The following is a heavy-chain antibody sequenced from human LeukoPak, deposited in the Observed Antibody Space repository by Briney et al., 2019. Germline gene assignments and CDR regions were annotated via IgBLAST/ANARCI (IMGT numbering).Heavy chain of an antibody. Sequence: PSETLSLTCAVYGGSFSGYYWSWIRQPPGKGLEWIGEINHSGSTNYNPSLKSRVTISVDTSKNQFSLKLSSVTAADTAVYYCARLIRGYYYYMDVWGKGTTVTISS. CDR3: ARLIRGYYYYMDV. CDR2: INHSGST. V-gene: IGHV4-34*01. CDR1: GGSFSGYY. J-gene: IGHJ6*03.